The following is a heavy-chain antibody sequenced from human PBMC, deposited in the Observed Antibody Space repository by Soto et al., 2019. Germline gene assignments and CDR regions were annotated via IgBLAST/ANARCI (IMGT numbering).Heavy chain of an antibody. CDR3: AKQQGPGTSDYYAMDV. V-gene: IGHV3-23*01. CDR1: GFTFSSYA. J-gene: IGHJ6*01. Sequence: EVQLLESGGGLVQPGGSLRLSCAASGFTFSSYAMSWVRQAPGKGLEWVSVIRSSGDRTYYADSVKGRFTISRDNSKNTLYMQMNRLRAEDTAVYYCAKQQGPGTSDYYAMDVWGQGTTVTVSS. CDR2: IRSSGDRT. D-gene: IGHD1-1*01.